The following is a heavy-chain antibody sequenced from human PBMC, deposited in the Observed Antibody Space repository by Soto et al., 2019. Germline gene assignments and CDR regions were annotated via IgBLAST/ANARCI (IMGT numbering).Heavy chain of an antibody. D-gene: IGHD2-2*01. Sequence: GGSLRLSCAASGFTFSDYYMSWIRHAPGKGLEWVSYISSSSYTNYADSVKGRFTISRDNAKNSLYLQMNSLRAEDTAVYYCARDTVGHFCSSTSCSPHTFDYWGQGTLVTVSS. CDR1: GFTFSDYY. CDR3: ARDTVGHFCSSTSCSPHTFDY. V-gene: IGHV3-11*06. J-gene: IGHJ4*02. CDR2: ISSSSYT.